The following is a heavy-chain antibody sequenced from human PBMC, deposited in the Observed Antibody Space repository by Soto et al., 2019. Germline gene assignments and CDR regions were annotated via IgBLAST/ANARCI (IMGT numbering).Heavy chain of an antibody. Sequence: QVQLVQSGAEVKKPGASVKVSCKASGYTFTSYYMHWVRQAPGQGLEWIGIINPSGGSTSYAQKFQRRVTMTRDTSTSTVHMELSSLRSEDTAVYYYGSSPAYCGGDCYWTWFDPWGQGTLVTVSS. CDR2: INPSGGST. V-gene: IGHV1-46*03. D-gene: IGHD2-21*02. CDR3: GSSPAYCGGDCYWTWFDP. CDR1: GYTFTSYY. J-gene: IGHJ5*02.